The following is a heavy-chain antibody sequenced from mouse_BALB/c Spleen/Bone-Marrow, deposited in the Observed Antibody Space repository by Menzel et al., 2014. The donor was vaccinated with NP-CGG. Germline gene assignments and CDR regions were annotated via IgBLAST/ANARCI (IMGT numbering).Heavy chain of an antibody. V-gene: IGHV1-63*01. J-gene: IGHJ4*01. CDR3: ARPQFISGRYYAMDY. Sequence: QVQLQQPGAELVRPGTSVKISCKASGYAFTNYWLDWVKQSPGHGLEWIGDIYPGSGNTYFNEKFKGKATLTADKSSSTAYMQLSSLTSEGSAVYFCARPQFISGRYYAMDYWGQGTSVTVSS. CDR1: GYAFTNYW. D-gene: IGHD1-2*01. CDR2: IYPGSGNT.